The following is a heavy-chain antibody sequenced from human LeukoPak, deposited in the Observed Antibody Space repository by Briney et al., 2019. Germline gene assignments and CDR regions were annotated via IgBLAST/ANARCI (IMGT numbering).Heavy chain of an antibody. D-gene: IGHD2-15*01. J-gene: IGHJ6*04. Sequence: SVKVSCKASGGTFSSYAISWVRQAPGQGLEWMGGIIPIFGTANYAQKFQGRVTITADKSTSTAYMELTSLRSEDTAVYYCARMSYCSGGSCLGFGMDVWGKGTTVTVSS. CDR1: GGTFSSYA. CDR2: IIPIFGTA. V-gene: IGHV1-69*06. CDR3: ARMSYCSGGSCLGFGMDV.